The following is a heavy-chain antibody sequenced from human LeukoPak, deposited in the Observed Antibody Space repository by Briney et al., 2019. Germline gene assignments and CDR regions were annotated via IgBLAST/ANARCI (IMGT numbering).Heavy chain of an antibody. CDR3: AKLYYDFWSGYLCLDY. J-gene: IGHJ4*02. D-gene: IGHD3-3*01. V-gene: IGHV3-23*01. CDR2: ISGSGGST. Sequence: GGSLRLSCAASGFTFSSYAMSWVRQAPGKGLEWVSAISGSGGSTYYADSVKGRSTISRDNSKNTLYLQMNSLRAEDTAVYYCAKLYYDFWSGYLCLDYWGQGTLVTVSS. CDR1: GFTFSSYA.